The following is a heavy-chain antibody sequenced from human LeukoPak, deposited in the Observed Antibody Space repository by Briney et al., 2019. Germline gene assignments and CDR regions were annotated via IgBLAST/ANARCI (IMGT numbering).Heavy chain of an antibody. CDR3: ARDPLSGYFQH. CDR2: IYSGGST. D-gene: IGHD2-15*01. V-gene: IGHV3-53*01. Sequence: TGGSLRLSCAASGFTISSNYMSWVRQAPGKGLEWVSVIYSGGSTYYADSVKGRFTISRDNSKTTLYLQMNSLRAEDTAVYYCARDPLSGYFQHWGQGTLVTVSS. J-gene: IGHJ1*01. CDR1: GFTISSNY.